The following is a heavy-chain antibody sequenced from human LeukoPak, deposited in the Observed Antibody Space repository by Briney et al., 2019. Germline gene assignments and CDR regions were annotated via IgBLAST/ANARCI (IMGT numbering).Heavy chain of an antibody. CDR2: ISYDGSNK. J-gene: IGHJ4*02. D-gene: IGHD5-18*01. CDR1: GFTFSTYG. V-gene: IGHV3-30*03. CDR3: ASKPGSYGSYYFDY. Sequence: GGSLRLSCAASGFTFSTYGMHWVRQAPGKGLEWVAVISYDGSNKYYADSVKGRFTISRDNSKNTLYLQMNSLRAEDTAVYYCASKPGSYGSYYFDYWGQGTLVTVSS.